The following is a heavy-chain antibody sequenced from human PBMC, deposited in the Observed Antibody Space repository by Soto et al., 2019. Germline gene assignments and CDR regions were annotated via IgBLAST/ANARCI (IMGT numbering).Heavy chain of an antibody. Sequence: PGGSLRLSCAVSGFTFTSYSMSWGRQAPGEGLEWVANIRQDGHEKYYVDSVRGRFTISRDNAQNSLYLQMDSLRAEDTAIYYCAKDYYFDSSGPDYWGQGTLVTVSS. D-gene: IGHD3-22*01. J-gene: IGHJ4*02. CDR1: GFTFTSYS. V-gene: IGHV3-7*03. CDR2: IRQDGHEK. CDR3: AKDYYFDSSGPDY.